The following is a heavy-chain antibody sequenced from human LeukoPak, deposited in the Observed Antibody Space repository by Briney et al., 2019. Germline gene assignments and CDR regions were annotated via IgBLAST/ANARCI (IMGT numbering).Heavy chain of an antibody. Sequence: GSLRLSCAASGFTFSSYSMNWVRQAPGKGLEWVSSISSSSSYIYYADSVKGRLTISRDNAKNSLYLQMNSLRAEDTAVYYCARASNGYLFDYWGQGTLVTVSS. J-gene: IGHJ4*02. CDR3: ARASNGYLFDY. V-gene: IGHV3-21*01. D-gene: IGHD5-18*01. CDR1: GFTFSSYS. CDR2: ISSSSSYI.